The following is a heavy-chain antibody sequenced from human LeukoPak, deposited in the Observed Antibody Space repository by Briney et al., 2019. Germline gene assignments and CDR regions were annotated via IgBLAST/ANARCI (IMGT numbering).Heavy chain of an antibody. CDR1: GFTFSNHA. CDR3: ARDRPTGASRVFVVQ. V-gene: IGHV3-21*01. Sequence: GGSLDSSCTASGFTFSNHALTWVRQAPGKGLEWVSSMSSGGTYIYYADSVRGRFTISRDNAKNSLYLVMNSLRAEDTATYYCARDRPTGASRVFVVQWGQGTLVTVSS. J-gene: IGHJ4*02. CDR2: MSSGGTYI. D-gene: IGHD2-15*01.